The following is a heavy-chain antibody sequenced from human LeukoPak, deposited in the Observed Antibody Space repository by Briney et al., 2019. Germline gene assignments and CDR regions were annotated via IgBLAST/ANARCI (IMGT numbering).Heavy chain of an antibody. J-gene: IGHJ4*02. D-gene: IGHD1-1*01. CDR3: AKGQELDDGVFDS. CDR2: IRSNGETV. CDR1: GFTFSSIA. V-gene: IGHV3-23*01. Sequence: GGSLRLSCAASGFTFSSIAMSWVRQAPGKGLEWVSAIRSNGETVYNADSVKGRFTISRDNSRQTLFLQMSSLRVEDTATYYCAKGQELDDGVFDSWGQGTLVAVSS.